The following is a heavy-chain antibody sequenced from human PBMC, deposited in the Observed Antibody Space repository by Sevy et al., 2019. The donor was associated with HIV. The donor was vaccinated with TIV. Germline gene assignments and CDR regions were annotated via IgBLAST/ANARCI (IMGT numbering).Heavy chain of an antibody. V-gene: IGHV3-13*04. Sequence: GGSLRLSCVASGFDFTEHQMHWVRQPVGKGLEWIAAIGIYGDTYYMGSVKGRFTISREDANNSLFLQLASLTVGDTASYYCVRGTVVSRGGAWFDPWGQGTLVTVSS. CDR3: VRGTVVSRGGAWFDP. CDR1: GFDFTEHQ. J-gene: IGHJ5*02. CDR2: IGIYGDT. D-gene: IGHD3-16*01.